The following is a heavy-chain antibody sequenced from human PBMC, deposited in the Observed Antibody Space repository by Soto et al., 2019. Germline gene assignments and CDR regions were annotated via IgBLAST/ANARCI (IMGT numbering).Heavy chain of an antibody. CDR1: GFTFSSYA. CDR3: AKDHYCTNGVCYQDY. D-gene: IGHD2-8*01. Sequence: GGSLRLSCAASGFTFSSYAMSWVRQAPGKGLEWVSAISGSGGSTYYADSVKGRFTISRDNSKNTLYLQMNSLRAEDTAVYYCAKDHYCTNGVCYQDYWGQGTLVTVSS. J-gene: IGHJ4*02. V-gene: IGHV3-23*01. CDR2: ISGSGGST.